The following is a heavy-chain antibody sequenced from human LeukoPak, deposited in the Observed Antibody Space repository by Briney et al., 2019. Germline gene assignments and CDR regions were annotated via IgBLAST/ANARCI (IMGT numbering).Heavy chain of an antibody. Sequence: ASVKVSCKASGYTFTSYDINWVRQATGQGLEWMGWMNPKSGNTGYAQKFQGRVTMTRNTSISTAYMELSSLSSEDTAVYYRARDRGYSYGYGYWGQGTLVTASS. V-gene: IGHV1-8*01. CDR1: GYTFTSYD. CDR3: ARDRGYSYGYGY. D-gene: IGHD5-18*01. J-gene: IGHJ4*02. CDR2: MNPKSGNT.